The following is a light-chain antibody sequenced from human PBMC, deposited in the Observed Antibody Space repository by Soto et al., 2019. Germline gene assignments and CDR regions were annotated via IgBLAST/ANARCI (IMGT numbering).Light chain of an antibody. V-gene: IGLV2-14*01. J-gene: IGLJ1*01. CDR1: SSDVGAYKY. CDR3: SSYSSSSTLFV. CDR2: EVS. Sequence: HSALTQPASVSGSPGQSITISCTGTSSDVGAYKYVSWYQQHPGKAPKVMIYEVSNRPSGVSNRFSGSKSGNTASLTISGLQAEDEADYFCSSYSSSSTLFVFGTGTKVTV.